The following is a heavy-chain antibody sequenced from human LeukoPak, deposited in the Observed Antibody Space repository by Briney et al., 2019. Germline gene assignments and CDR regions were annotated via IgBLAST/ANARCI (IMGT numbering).Heavy chain of an antibody. D-gene: IGHD5-24*01. CDR2: INHSGST. J-gene: IGHJ3*02. Sequence: SETLSLTCAVYGGSFSGYDWSWIRQPPGKGLGWIGEINHSGSTNYNPSLKSRVTISVDTSKNQFSLKLSSVTAADTAVYYCARGRSVWLHPTGDVFDIWGQGTMVTVSS. CDR1: GGSFSGYD. V-gene: IGHV4-34*01. CDR3: ARGRSVWLHPTGDVFDI.